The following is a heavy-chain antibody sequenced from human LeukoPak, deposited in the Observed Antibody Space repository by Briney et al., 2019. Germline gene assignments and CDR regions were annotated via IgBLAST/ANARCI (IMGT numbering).Heavy chain of an antibody. Sequence: ASVKVSCKVSGYTLTELSMHWVRQAPGKGLEWMGGFGPEDGETIYAQKFQGRVTMTEDTSTDTAYMELSSLRSEDTAVYYCATGIPIATVISYYYYGTDVWGQGTTVTVSS. CDR3: ATGIPIATVISYYYYGTDV. CDR1: GYTLTELS. J-gene: IGHJ6*02. D-gene: IGHD4-11*01. V-gene: IGHV1-24*01. CDR2: FGPEDGET.